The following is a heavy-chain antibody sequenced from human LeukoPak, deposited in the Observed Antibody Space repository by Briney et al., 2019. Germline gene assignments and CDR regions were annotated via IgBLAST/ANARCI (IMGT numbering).Heavy chain of an antibody. CDR1: GFTFSSYW. D-gene: IGHD6-6*01. V-gene: IGHV3-7*01. Sequence: TGGSLRLSCAASGFTFSSYWMSWVRQAPGKGLEWVANIKQDGSEKYYVDSVKGRFTISRDNAKNSLYLQMNSLRAEDTAVYYCARGGISSIAFPVYWGQGTLVTVSS. CDR3: ARGGISSIAFPVY. CDR2: IKQDGSEK. J-gene: IGHJ4*02.